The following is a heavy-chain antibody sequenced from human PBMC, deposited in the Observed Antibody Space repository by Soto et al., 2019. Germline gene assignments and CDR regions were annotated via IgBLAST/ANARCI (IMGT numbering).Heavy chain of an antibody. CDR3: AREKGYYYSGMDV. V-gene: IGHV4-4*07. J-gene: IGHJ6*02. CDR2: IYGTGST. Sequence: QVQLQESGPGLVRPSETLSLTCNVSGGSISGHYWTWIRQPAGKGLEWIGRIYGTGSTDYNPSLEGRVTMSVDTSKNRFSLSLSSVTAADTAVSYCAREKGYYYSGMDVWGQGTTVAVSS. CDR1: GGSISGHY.